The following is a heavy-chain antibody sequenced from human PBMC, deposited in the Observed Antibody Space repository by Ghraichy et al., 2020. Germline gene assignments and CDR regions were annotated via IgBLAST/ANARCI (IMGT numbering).Heavy chain of an antibody. CDR1: GFTFSSYW. CDR3: ARAGSVTMYS. Sequence: GGSLRLSCAASGFTFSSYWMHWVRQPSGKGLVWVSSTNSDGSTTGYADSVKGRFTISRDNAKNTLYLQMNSLRAEDTAVYYCARAGSVTMYSWGQGTLVTVSS. CDR2: TNSDGSTT. V-gene: IGHV3-74*01. J-gene: IGHJ4*02. D-gene: IGHD4-17*01.